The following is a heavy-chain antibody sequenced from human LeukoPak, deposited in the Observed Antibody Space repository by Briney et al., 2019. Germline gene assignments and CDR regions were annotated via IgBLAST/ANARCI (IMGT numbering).Heavy chain of an antibody. Sequence: ASVKVSCKASGYTFIGYYLHWVRQAPGQGLEWMGWINPTSGGTNYAQKFQDRVTMTRDTSINTAYMKLSRLRSDDTAVYYCARLVGLSTTASYWGQGTLVIVSS. D-gene: IGHD5/OR15-5a*01. V-gene: IGHV1-2*02. J-gene: IGHJ4*02. CDR2: INPTSGGT. CDR1: GYTFIGYY. CDR3: ARLVGLSTTASY.